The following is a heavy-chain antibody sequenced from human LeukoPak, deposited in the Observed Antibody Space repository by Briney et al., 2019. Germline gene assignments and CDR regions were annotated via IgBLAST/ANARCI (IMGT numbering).Heavy chain of an antibody. CDR1: GGSISSGSYY. D-gene: IGHD3-10*01. CDR2: IYSSEST. J-gene: IGHJ5*02. V-gene: IGHV4-61*09. CDR3: ARDSEYYGSGSAFDP. Sequence: SETLSLTCTVSGGSISSGSYYWTWIRQPAGKGLEWIGHIYSSESTNYNPSLKSRVTMSVDTSKNQFSLKLSSVSAADTAVYYCARDSEYYGSGSAFDPWGQGTLVTVSS.